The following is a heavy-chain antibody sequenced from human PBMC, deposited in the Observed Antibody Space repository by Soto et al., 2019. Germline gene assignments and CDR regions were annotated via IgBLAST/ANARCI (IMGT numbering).Heavy chain of an antibody. V-gene: IGHV4-39*01. CDR2: FFIGGNT. Sequence: SETLSLTCTVSGGSISSTTYCWGWMCQPPGKGLEWIASFFIGGNTYYNPSLKSRVTISVDTSKNQFSLKLSSVTAAYTAMYFCARRHGLDIDAHYWXQGILVTVSS. J-gene: IGHJ4*02. D-gene: IGHD3-9*01. CDR1: GGSISSTTYC. CDR3: ARRHGLDIDAHY.